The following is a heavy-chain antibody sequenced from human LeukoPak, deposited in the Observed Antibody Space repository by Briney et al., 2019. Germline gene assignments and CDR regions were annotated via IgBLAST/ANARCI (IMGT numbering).Heavy chain of an antibody. CDR3: ARQTSSSYTFFDY. V-gene: IGHV6-1*01. Sequence: SQTLSLTCAVPGDSVSSNSAGWNWIRQSPSRGLEWLGRTYYRSKWYNDYAESVNSRITISPDTSKNQFSLQLNSVTPEDTAVYYCARQTSSSYTFFDYWGQGTLVTVSS. D-gene: IGHD2-2*02. CDR2: TYYRSKWYN. J-gene: IGHJ4*02. CDR1: GDSVSSNSAG.